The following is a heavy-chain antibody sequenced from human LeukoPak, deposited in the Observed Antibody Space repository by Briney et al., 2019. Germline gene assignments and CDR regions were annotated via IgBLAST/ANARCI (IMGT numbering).Heavy chain of an antibody. Sequence: ASVKVSCKASGYTFTSYAMHCVRQAPGQRLERMGGINAGNGNTKYSQKFQGRVTITRDTSASTAYMELSSLRSEDTAMYYCARGRCSSTSCYAVYRGRGTLVTVSS. CDR1: GYTFTSYA. CDR2: INAGNGNT. V-gene: IGHV1-3*01. J-gene: IGHJ4*02. D-gene: IGHD2-2*01. CDR3: ARGRCSSTSCYAVY.